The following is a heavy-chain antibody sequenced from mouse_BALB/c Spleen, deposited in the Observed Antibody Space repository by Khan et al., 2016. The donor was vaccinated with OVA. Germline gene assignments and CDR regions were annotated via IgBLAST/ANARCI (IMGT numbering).Heavy chain of an antibody. J-gene: IGHJ3*01. CDR1: GFTFSDYG. D-gene: IGHD1-2*01. Sequence: EVELVESGGGLVQPGGSRKLSCAASGFTFSDYGMAWVRQAPGKGPEWVAFISTLAYSINYADTVKGRFPFSREHDKNTLYLEMSSLSSEDTAMYYCVRGLRLFAYWGQGTLVTVSA. CDR3: VRGLRLFAY. CDR2: ISTLAYSI. V-gene: IGHV5-15*02.